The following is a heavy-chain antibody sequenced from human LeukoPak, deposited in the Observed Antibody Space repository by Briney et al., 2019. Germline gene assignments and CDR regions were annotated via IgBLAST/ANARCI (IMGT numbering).Heavy chain of an antibody. Sequence: SETLSLTCTVSGGSISSYYWSWIRQPPGKGLEWIGYIYTSGSTNYNPSLKSRVTISVDTSKNQFSLKLSSVTAADTAVYYCGRHAATSYYYDSSGPIEADYWGQGTLVTVSS. CDR1: GGSISSYY. CDR3: GRHAATSYYYDSSGPIEADY. J-gene: IGHJ4*02. V-gene: IGHV4-4*09. CDR2: IYTSGST. D-gene: IGHD3-22*01.